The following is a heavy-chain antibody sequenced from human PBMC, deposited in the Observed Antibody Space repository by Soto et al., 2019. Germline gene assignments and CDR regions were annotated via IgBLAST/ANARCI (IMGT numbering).Heavy chain of an antibody. CDR3: ARAYCGGDCPPRPPYFDY. J-gene: IGHJ4*02. CDR2: IIPIFGTA. D-gene: IGHD2-21*02. CDR1: GGTFSSYA. Sequence: SVKVSCKASGGTFSSYAISWVRQAPGQGLEWMGGIIPIFGTANYARKFQGRVTITADESTSTAYMELSSLRSEDTAVYYCARAYCGGDCPPRPPYFDYWGQGTLVTVSS. V-gene: IGHV1-69*13.